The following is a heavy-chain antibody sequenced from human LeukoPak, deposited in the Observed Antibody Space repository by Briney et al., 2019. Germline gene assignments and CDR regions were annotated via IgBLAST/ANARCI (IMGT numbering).Heavy chain of an antibody. V-gene: IGHV3-30*18. CDR1: GFTFSSYG. CDR3: AKPVPDIVVVVAAPLTE. D-gene: IGHD2-15*01. J-gene: IGHJ4*02. CDR2: ISYDGSNK. Sequence: GRSLRLSCAASGFTFSSYGMHWVRQAPGKGLEWVAVISYDGSNKYYADSVKGRFTISRNNSKNTLYLRMNSLRAEDTAVYYCAKPVPDIVVVVAAPLTEWGQGTLVTVSS.